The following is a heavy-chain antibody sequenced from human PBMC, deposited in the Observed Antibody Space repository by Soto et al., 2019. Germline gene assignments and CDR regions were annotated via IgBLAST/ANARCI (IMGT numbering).Heavy chain of an antibody. J-gene: IGHJ6*02. CDR2: ISGVGDGT. V-gene: IGHV3-23*01. Sequence: GGSLRLSCAASGFTFSAYAMTWVRQAPGQGLEWVSLISGVGDGTYYTDSVKGRFFISRDNIMNPLNVQMAGLRGEDTAVYFCAKIGDFWSWGMDAWGQGTAVTVCS. CDR3: AKIGDFWSWGMDA. D-gene: IGHD3-3*01. CDR1: GFTFSAYA.